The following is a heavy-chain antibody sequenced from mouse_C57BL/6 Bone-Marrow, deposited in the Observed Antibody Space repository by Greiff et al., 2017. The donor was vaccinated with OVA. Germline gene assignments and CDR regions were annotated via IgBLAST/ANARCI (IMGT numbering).Heavy chain of an antibody. CDR2: IWSGGST. CDR3: ARNGGLLSYWYFDV. CDR1: GFSLTSYG. V-gene: IGHV2-2*01. J-gene: IGHJ1*03. D-gene: IGHD2-12*01. Sequence: VHLVESGPGLVQPSQSLSITCTVSGFSLTSYGVHWVRQSPGKGLEWLGVIWSGGSTDYNAAFISRLSISKDNSKSQVFFKMNSLQADDTAIYYCARNGGLLSYWYFDVWGTGTTVTVSS.